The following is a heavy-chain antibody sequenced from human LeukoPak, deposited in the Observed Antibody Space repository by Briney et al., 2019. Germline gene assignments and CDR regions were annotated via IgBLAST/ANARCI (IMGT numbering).Heavy chain of an antibody. CDR3: AKSDSPYSSSWYPWGY. V-gene: IGHV3-30*04. CDR2: ISYDGSNK. J-gene: IGHJ4*02. Sequence: AGGSLRLSCAASGFTFSSYAMHWVRQAPGKGLEWVAVISYDGSNKYYADSVKGRFTISRDNSKNTLYLQMNSLRAEDTAVYYCAKSDSPYSSSWYPWGYWGQGTLVTVSS. CDR1: GFTFSSYA. D-gene: IGHD6-13*01.